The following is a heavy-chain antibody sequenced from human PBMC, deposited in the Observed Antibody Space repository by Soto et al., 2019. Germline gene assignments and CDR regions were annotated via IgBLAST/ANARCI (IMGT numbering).Heavy chain of an antibody. D-gene: IGHD6-19*01. CDR2: IYPGDADT. J-gene: IGHJ6*02. CDR1: GYSFTSYW. V-gene: IGHV5-51*01. CDR3: ARQLSIAVAGYYYYYGMDV. Sequence: GESLKISCKAAGYSFTSYWIGWVRQMPGKGLQWMGIIYPGDADTRYSPSFQGQVTISADKSISTAYLQWSSLKASHTAMYYCARQLSIAVAGYYYYYGMDVWGQANTVTV.